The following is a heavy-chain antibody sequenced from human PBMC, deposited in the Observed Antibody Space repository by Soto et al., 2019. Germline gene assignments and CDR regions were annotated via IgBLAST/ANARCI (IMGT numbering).Heavy chain of an antibody. Sequence: QVQLVQSGAEVKKPGASVKVSCKASGYTFTSYGISWVRQAPGQGLEWMGWISAYNGNTTYAQKLQGRVTMTTDTSTSTDYMELRSLRSDDTAVYYCARSDYYDSSGYRADFDYLGQGTLVTVSS. CDR1: GYTFTSYG. J-gene: IGHJ4*02. D-gene: IGHD3-22*01. CDR2: ISAYNGNT. CDR3: ARSDYYDSSGYRADFDY. V-gene: IGHV1-18*01.